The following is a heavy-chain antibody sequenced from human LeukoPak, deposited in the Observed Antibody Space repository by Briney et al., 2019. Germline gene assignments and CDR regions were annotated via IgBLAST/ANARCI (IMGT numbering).Heavy chain of an antibody. V-gene: IGHV4-59*08. Sequence: PSETLSLTCTVSGGSISSYYWSWLRQPPGKGLEWIGYIYYSGSTNYNPSLKSRVTISVDTSKNQFSLKLSSVTAADTAVYYCARQKSLLYSSGWYQGFDYWGQGTLVTVSS. CDR1: GGSISSYY. J-gene: IGHJ4*02. D-gene: IGHD6-19*01. CDR2: IYYSGST. CDR3: ARQKSLLYSSGWYQGFDY.